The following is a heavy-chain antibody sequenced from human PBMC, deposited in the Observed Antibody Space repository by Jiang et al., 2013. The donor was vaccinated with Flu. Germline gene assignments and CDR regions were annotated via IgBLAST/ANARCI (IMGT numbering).Heavy chain of an antibody. V-gene: IGHV1-46*02. CDR1: GYTFNSYY. Sequence: VQLVESGAEVKKPGASVKVSCTASGYTFNSYYIHWVRQAPGQGLEWMGIINPSGGTASFAPKFQGRVTMTRDASTSTVYMELSSLTSDDTAFYFCARDVMLDRASVVYGSPGDYWGQGTLVTVSS. J-gene: IGHJ4*02. D-gene: IGHD5-18*01. CDR2: INPSGGTA. CDR3: ARDVMLDRASVVYGSPGDY.